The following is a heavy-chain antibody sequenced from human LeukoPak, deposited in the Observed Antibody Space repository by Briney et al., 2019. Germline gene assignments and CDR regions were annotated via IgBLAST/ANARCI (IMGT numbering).Heavy chain of an antibody. CDR3: TRLGGSYYDY. CDR2: IRSKANSYAT. V-gene: IGHV3-73*01. Sequence: GGSLKLSCAASGFTFSGSAMHWVRQASGKGLEWVGRIRSKANSYATAYAASVKGRFTIPRDDSKNTAYLQMNSLKTEDTAVYYCTRLGGSYYDYWGQGTLVTVSS. J-gene: IGHJ4*02. CDR1: GFTFSGSA. D-gene: IGHD1-26*01.